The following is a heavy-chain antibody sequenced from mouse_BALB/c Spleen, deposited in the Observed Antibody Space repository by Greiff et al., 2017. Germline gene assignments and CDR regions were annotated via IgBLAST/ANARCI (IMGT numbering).Heavy chain of an antibody. CDR2: IWSGGST. Sequence: VQRVESGPGLVQPSQSLSITCTVSGFSLTSYGVHWVRQSPGKGLEWLGVIWSGGSTDYNAAFISRLSISKDNSKSQVFFKMNSLQADDTAIYYCARGSSRNWYFDVWGAGTTVTVSS. CDR1: GFSLTSYG. J-gene: IGHJ1*01. CDR3: ARGSSRNWYFDV. D-gene: IGHD1-1*01. V-gene: IGHV2-4-1*01.